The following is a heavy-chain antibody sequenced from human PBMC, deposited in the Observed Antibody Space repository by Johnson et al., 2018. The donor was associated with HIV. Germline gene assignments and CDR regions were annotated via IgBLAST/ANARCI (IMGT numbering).Heavy chain of an antibody. CDR3: ASGTYYNFWSGYYGAFDI. J-gene: IGHJ3*02. CDR2: IKQDGSEK. V-gene: IGHV3-7*01. Sequence: VQLVESGGGLVQPGGSLRLSCAASGFTFSSYWMSWVRQAPGKGLEWVANIKQDGSEKYYVDSVKGRFTISRDNPKNSLYLQMNSLRAEDTAVYYCASGTYYNFWSGYYGAFDIWGQGTMVTVSS. CDR1: GFTFSSYW. D-gene: IGHD3-3*01.